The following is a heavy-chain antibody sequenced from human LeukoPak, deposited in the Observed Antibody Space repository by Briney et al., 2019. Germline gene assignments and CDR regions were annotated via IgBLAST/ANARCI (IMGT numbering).Heavy chain of an antibody. D-gene: IGHD1-14*01. V-gene: IGHV1-69*13. CDR1: GGTFSSYA. CDR2: IIPIFGTA. Sequence: SVKVSCKASGGTFSSYAISWVRQAPGQGLEWMGGIIPIFGTASYAQKFQGRVTITADESTSTAYMELSSLRSEDTAVYYCALTGDRNNLVIDYWGQGTLVTVSS. J-gene: IGHJ4*02. CDR3: ALTGDRNNLVIDY.